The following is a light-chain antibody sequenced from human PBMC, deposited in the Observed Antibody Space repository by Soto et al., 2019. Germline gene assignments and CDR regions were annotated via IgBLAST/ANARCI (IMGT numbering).Light chain of an antibody. J-gene: IGLJ3*02. CDR2: STN. CDR1: SGSVSTSYY. CDR3: VLYMGSGIGV. V-gene: IGLV8-61*01. Sequence: QAVVTQEPSFSVSPGGTVTLTCGLSSGSVSTSYYPSWYQQTPGQAPRTLIYSTNTRSSGVPDRFSGSILGSKAALTITGAQADYESDYYCVLYMGSGIGVFGGGTKLTVL.